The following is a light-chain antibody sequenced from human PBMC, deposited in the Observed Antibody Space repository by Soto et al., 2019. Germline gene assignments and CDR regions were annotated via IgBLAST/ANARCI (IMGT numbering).Light chain of an antibody. J-gene: IGLJ3*02. V-gene: IGLV2-11*01. CDR3: YSYAGRNIWV. CDR1: SSDVGGYDF. CDR2: DVT. Sequence: QSALTQPRSVSGSPGQSVTISCTGTSSDVGGYDFVSWYQQHPGKAPKLTIYDVTKRPSWVPDRFSGSKSGNTASLTVSGLQADDEAVYYCYSYAGRNIWVFGGGTKLTVL.